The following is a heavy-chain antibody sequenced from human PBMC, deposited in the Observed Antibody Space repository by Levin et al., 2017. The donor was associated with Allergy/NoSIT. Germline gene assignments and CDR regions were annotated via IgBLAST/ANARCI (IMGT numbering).Heavy chain of an antibody. CDR2: IYHSGST. D-gene: IGHD3-10*01. V-gene: IGHV4-4*02. CDR1: GGSISSSNW. Sequence: SETLSLTCAVSGGSISSSNWWSWVRQPPGKGLEWIGEIYHSGSTNYNPSLKSRVTISVDKSKNQFSLKLSSVTAADTAVYYCARDYGSGIPPPVAFDSWGQGTMVTVSS. CDR3: ARDYGSGIPPPVAFDS. J-gene: IGHJ3*02.